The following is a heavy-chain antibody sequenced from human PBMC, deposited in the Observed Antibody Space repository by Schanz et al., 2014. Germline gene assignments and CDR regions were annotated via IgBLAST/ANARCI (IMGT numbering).Heavy chain of an antibody. V-gene: IGHV3-33*01. CDR1: GFSLNTYG. Sequence: ESGGGVVQPGTSLILSCSVSGFSLNTYGIHWFRQPAGKGLEWVAVIWNNGVTKYYADSVRGRFTISRDNSKNTLYLHMNTLRSEDTAVYYCARDRGYCSGGSCLTFDYWGQGTLVTVSS. CDR3: ARDRGYCSGGSCLTFDY. CDR2: IWNNGVTK. J-gene: IGHJ4*02. D-gene: IGHD2-15*01.